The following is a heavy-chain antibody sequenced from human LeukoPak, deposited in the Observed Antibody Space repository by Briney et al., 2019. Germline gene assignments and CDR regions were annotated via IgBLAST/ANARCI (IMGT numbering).Heavy chain of an antibody. CDR1: SVSFSGYF. J-gene: IGHJ4*02. D-gene: IGHD3-22*01. Sequence: NASETLSLTCAVYSVSFSGYFWTYVRQPPRMGLEWIGEINQRGSTNYNPSLKSRVTMSVDTSKNQFSLRLSSVTAADTAVYYCARGSIYYGDSSVYFDYWAQGTLVTVSS. V-gene: IGHV4-34*01. CDR3: ARGSIYYGDSSVYFDY. CDR2: INQRGST.